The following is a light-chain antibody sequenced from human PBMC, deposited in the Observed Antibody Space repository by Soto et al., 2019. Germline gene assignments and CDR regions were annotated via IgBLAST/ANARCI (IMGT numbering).Light chain of an antibody. Sequence: EMVMTQSPATLYVSPGESATLSCRASQSVGSNLAWYQQKPGQAPRLLIYGASTRATGTPTRFSGSGSGTDFTLKISRVEAADVGVYYCMQALQSLTFGQGTRLEIQ. J-gene: IGKJ5*01. V-gene: IGKV3-15*01. CDR1: QSVGSN. CDR2: GAS. CDR3: MQALQSLT.